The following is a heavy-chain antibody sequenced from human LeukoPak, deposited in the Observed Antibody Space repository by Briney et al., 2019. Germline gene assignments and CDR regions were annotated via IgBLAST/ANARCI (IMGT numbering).Heavy chain of an antibody. D-gene: IGHD4-17*01. V-gene: IGHV4-39*01. CDR1: GDSISTSSYY. CDR3: ARRRLIYGDYETRHFDY. Sequence: PSETLSLTCSVSGDSISTSSYYWGWIRQPPGKGLEWTGSIYYSGSTYYNPSLKSRVTISVDTSKNQFSLKLSSVTTADTAVYYCARRRLIYGDYETRHFDYWGQGTLVTVSS. CDR2: IYYSGST. J-gene: IGHJ4*02.